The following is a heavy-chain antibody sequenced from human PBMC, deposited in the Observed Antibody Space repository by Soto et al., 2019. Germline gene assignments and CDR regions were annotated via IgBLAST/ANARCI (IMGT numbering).Heavy chain of an antibody. D-gene: IGHD3-22*01. Sequence: GESLKISCKGSGYSFAGYWITWVRQKPGKGLEWMGRIDPSDSQTYYSPSFRGHVTISVTKSITTVFLQWSILRASDTAMYYCSRQIYDSDTGPNFQYYFDSWGQGTPVTVSS. V-gene: IGHV5-10-1*01. J-gene: IGHJ4*02. CDR2: IDPSDSQT. CDR3: SRQIYDSDTGPNFQYYFDS. CDR1: GYSFAGYW.